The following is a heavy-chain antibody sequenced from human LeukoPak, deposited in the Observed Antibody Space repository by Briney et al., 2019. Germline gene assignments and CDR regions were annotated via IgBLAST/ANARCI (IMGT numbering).Heavy chain of an antibody. CDR1: GGSISSSSYY. Sequence: PSETLSLTCTVSGGSISSSSYYWGWIRQPPGKGLEWIGSIYYSGSTYYNPSLKSRVTISVDTSKNQFSLKLSSVTAADTAVYYCAREGNGGDGYKKREGDFDYWGQGTLVTVSS. V-gene: IGHV4-39*07. CDR2: IYYSGST. D-gene: IGHD5-24*01. J-gene: IGHJ4*02. CDR3: AREGNGGDGYKKREGDFDY.